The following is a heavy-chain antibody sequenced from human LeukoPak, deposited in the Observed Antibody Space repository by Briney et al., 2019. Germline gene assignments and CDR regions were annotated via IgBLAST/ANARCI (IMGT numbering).Heavy chain of an antibody. J-gene: IGHJ6*02. CDR2: ISNSSSSI. Sequence: PGGSLRLSCAASGFTFSTYSMNWVRQAPGKGLEWVSSISNSSSSIHYAGTVKGRFTISRDNAKNSLYLQMNSLRAEDTALYYCARDYDGYCSGGSCKGGMDVWGQGTTVTVSS. D-gene: IGHD2-15*01. CDR3: ARDYDGYCSGGSCKGGMDV. V-gene: IGHV3-21*01. CDR1: GFTFSTYS.